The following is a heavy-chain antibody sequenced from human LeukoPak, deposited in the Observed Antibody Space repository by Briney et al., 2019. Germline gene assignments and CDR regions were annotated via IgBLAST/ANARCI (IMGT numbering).Heavy chain of an antibody. J-gene: IGHJ3*02. Sequence: GGSLRLSCAASGLTFSSYGMHWVRQAPGKGVEWVAVISYDGSNKYYADSVKGRFTISRDNSKNTLYLQMNSLRAEDTAVYYCANPTGEGHAFDIWGQGTMVTVSS. V-gene: IGHV3-30*18. CDR2: ISYDGSNK. CDR3: ANPTGEGHAFDI. CDR1: GLTFSSYG. D-gene: IGHD7-27*01.